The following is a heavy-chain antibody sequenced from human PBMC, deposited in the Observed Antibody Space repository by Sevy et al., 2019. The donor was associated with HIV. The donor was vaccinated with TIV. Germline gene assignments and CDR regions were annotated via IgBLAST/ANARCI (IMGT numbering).Heavy chain of an antibody. J-gene: IGHJ4*02. CDR3: VSLFLSYRSGWSYFDY. CDR2: IFSSGST. V-gene: IGHV3-66*02. CDR1: GFTVNDKY. D-gene: IGHD6-19*01. Sequence: GGSLRLSCAISGFTVNDKYIIWVRQAPGKGLEWVSVIFSSGSTYYADSAKGRFTISRDNSKNTVYLQMNSLRAADTAVYYCVSLFLSYRSGWSYFDYWGQGTLVTVSS.